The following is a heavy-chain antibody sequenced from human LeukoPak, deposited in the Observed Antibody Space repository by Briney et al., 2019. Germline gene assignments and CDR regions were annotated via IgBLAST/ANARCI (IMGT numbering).Heavy chain of an antibody. V-gene: IGHV3-21*01. CDR3: ARSVGSYYGDL. D-gene: IGHD3-22*01. J-gene: IGHJ5*02. CDR1: GFSFSTYT. CDR2: ITSSSSFT. Sequence: GGSLTVPCAASGFSFSTYTMSGVRQPPGKGLDWVASITSSSSFTYYADSVKGRFTISRDNAKNSLYLQMNSLTLDDTAVYYCARSVGSYYGDLWGQGTLVTVSS.